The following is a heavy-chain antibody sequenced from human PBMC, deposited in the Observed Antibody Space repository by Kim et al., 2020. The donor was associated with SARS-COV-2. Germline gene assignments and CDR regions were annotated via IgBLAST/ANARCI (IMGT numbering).Heavy chain of an antibody. V-gene: IGHV4-39*01. CDR1: GGSISSSSYY. CDR3: HSSSSPYYYYGMDV. CDR2: IYYSGST. J-gene: IGHJ6*02. D-gene: IGHD6-6*01. Sequence: SETLSLTCTVSGGSISSSSYYWGWIRQPPGKGLEWIGSIYYSGSTYYNPSLKSRVTISVDTSKNQFSLKLSSVTAADTAVYYCHSSSSPYYYYGMDVWGQGTTVTVSS.